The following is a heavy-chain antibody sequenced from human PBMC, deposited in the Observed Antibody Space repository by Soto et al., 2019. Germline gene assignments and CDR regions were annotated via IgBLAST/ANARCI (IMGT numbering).Heavy chain of an antibody. CDR1: GFTFSSYG. CDR3: AKDREYSYGYADY. CDR2: IPYDRGNS. D-gene: IGHD5-18*01. V-gene: IGHV3-30*18. Sequence: QVHLVESGGGVVQPGRSLRLSCAASGFTFSSYGMYWVRQAPGRGLEWVAFIPYDRGNSYYADSVKGRFTISRDNSKNTLYLQMNSLTAEVTAVYYCAKDREYSYGYADYWGQGALVTVSS. J-gene: IGHJ4*02.